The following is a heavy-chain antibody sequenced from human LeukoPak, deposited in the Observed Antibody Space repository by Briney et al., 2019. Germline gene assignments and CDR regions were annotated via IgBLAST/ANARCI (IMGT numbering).Heavy chain of an antibody. CDR2: ISNNGGYT. V-gene: IGHV3-23*01. CDR3: AKQLGYCSDGSCYFPY. D-gene: IGHD2-15*01. Sequence: PGRSLRLSCAASGFTFRIYTMHWLRQAPGKGLEWVSAISNNGGYTYYADSVQGRFTISRDNSKSTLCLQMNSLRAEDTAEYYCAKQLGYCSDGSCYFPYWGQGTLVTVSS. J-gene: IGHJ4*02. CDR1: GFTFRIYT.